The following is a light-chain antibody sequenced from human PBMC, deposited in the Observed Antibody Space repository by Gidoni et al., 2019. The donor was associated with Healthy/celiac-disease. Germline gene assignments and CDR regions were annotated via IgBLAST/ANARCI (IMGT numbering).Light chain of an antibody. Sequence: EIVMTQSPATLSVSPGERATLSCRASKSVSSNLAWYQQKPGQAPRLLIYGASTSATGIPARFSGSGSGTEFTLTISSLQSEDFAVYYCQQYNNWPPLTFGGGTKVEIK. J-gene: IGKJ4*01. CDR2: GAS. CDR3: QQYNNWPPLT. CDR1: KSVSSN. V-gene: IGKV3-15*01.